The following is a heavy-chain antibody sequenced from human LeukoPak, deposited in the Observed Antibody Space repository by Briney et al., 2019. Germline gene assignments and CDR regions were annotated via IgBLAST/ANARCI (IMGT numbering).Heavy chain of an antibody. CDR3: AGYCSGGSCYYGMDV. J-gene: IGHJ6*02. CDR1: GGSISSYY. Sequence: PSETLSLTCTVSGGSISSYYWSWIRQPPGKGLEWIGYIYYSGSTNYNPSLKSRVTISVDTSKNQFSLKLSSVTDADTAVYYCAGYCSGGSCYYGMDVWGQGTTVTVSS. CDR2: IYYSGST. V-gene: IGHV4-59*01. D-gene: IGHD2-15*01.